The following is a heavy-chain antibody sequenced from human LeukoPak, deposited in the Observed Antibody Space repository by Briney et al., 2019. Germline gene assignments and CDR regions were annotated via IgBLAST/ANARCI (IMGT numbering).Heavy chain of an antibody. CDR1: GFTFSSYA. D-gene: IGHD4-17*01. CDR2: ISYDGSNK. Sequence: GGSLRLSCAASGFTFSSYAMHWVRQAPGKGLEWVAVISYDGSNKYYADSVKGRFTISRDNSKNTLYLQMNSLRAEDTAVYYCARQRTDYALDYWGQGTLVTVSS. CDR3: ARQRTDYALDY. J-gene: IGHJ4*02. V-gene: IGHV3-30-3*01.